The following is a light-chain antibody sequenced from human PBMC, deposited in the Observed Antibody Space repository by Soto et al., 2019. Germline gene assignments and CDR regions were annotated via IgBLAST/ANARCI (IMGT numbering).Light chain of an antibody. J-gene: IGLJ1*01. CDR1: SSDVGGYNY. CDR3: SSYTTSNTRQIV. Sequence: QSVLTQPASVSGSPGQSISISCTSTSSDVGGYNYVSWYQHHPGKAPKLMIYDVSNRPSGVSNRCSGSKSGNTASLTISGLQPEDEADYYCSSYTTSNTRQIVFGTGTKVTVL. V-gene: IGLV2-14*03. CDR2: DVS.